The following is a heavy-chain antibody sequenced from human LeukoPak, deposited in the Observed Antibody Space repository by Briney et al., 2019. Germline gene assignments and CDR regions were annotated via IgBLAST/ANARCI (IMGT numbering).Heavy chain of an antibody. CDR3: ARGGSTGWYSFDY. J-gene: IGHJ4*02. V-gene: IGHV3-20*04. Sequence: GGSLRLSCVASGFRFDDYGMSWVRQAPGKWMEWVSGINWNGGSTGYADSVKRRFTISRDNAKNSLYLRMNSLRAEDTALYYCARGGSTGWYSFDYWGQGTLVTVSS. CDR1: GFRFDDYG. D-gene: IGHD6-19*01. CDR2: INWNGGST.